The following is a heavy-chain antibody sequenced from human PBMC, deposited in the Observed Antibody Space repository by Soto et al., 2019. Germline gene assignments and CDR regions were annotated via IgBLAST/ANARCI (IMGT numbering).Heavy chain of an antibody. D-gene: IGHD4-4*01. Sequence: EVQLLGSGGGLVQPGGSLRLSCVGSGFTFSTYWMNWVRQAPGKGLEWVANINPDGNVGTYVDSVRGRFTTSRDNAKNSLYAQMNSLRADDTAVYFCAGWGGHDYNYWGQGIMVTVSS. CDR1: GFTFSTYW. CDR2: INPDGNVG. J-gene: IGHJ4*02. V-gene: IGHV3-7*03. CDR3: AGWGGHDYNY.